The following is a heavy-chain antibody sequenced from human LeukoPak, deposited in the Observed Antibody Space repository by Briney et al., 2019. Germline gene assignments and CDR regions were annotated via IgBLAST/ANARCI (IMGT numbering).Heavy chain of an antibody. Sequence: GGSLRLSCAASGFTFSSYVMHWVRQTPGKGLEWVAILSSDGVDKRYADSVQGRFTISRDNSKNTLYLQMNSLRAEDTAVYYCAKPYYDFWSGYPDTDYWGQGTLVTVSS. CDR2: LSSDGVDK. D-gene: IGHD3-3*01. CDR1: GFTFSSYV. J-gene: IGHJ4*02. CDR3: AKPYYDFWSGYPDTDY. V-gene: IGHV3-30-3*01.